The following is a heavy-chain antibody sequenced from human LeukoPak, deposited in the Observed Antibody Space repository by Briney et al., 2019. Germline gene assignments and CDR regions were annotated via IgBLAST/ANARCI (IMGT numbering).Heavy chain of an antibody. CDR2: IYYSGST. CDR3: ARAGDISTAGTAVDY. D-gene: IGHD6-13*01. V-gene: IGHV4-59*08. Sequence: SETLSLTCTVSGGXISSYYCSWIRQPPGKGLEWIGYIYYSGSTNYNPSLKSRVTISVDTSKNQFSLKLSSVTAADTAVYYCARAGDISTAGTAVDYWGQGTLVTVSS. CDR1: GGXISSYY. J-gene: IGHJ4*02.